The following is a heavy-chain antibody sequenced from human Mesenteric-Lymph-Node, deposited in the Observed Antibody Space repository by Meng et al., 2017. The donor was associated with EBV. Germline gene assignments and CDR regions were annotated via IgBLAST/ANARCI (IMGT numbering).Heavy chain of an antibody. V-gene: IGHV4-34*01. D-gene: IGHD2-2*01. CDR1: GGSFSGYS. Sequence: QVPENEWGAGLLKPSETLSLTCVIYGGSFSGYSWNWIRQAPGKGLEWIGKIHHSETADYNPSLEDRVIISADTSKNQFSLKLTSVTAADTAVYYCARQGYCRTTTCSTWFDPWGQGTLVTVSS. CDR3: ARQGYCRTTTCSTWFDP. CDR2: IHHSETA. J-gene: IGHJ5*02.